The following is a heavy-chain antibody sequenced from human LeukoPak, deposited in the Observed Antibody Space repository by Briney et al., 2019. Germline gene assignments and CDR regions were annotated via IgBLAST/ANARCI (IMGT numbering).Heavy chain of an antibody. Sequence: ASVKVSCKASGFRLTDFDVVWVRQAPGQGLEWMGWINGYRGNPNYAEKFQGTVTMTTDTSTNTAHMELRSLRSDDTAVYYCARDRKFGVVIMEAGNDYWGQGTLVTVSS. J-gene: IGHJ4*02. D-gene: IGHD3-3*01. CDR2: INGYRGNP. CDR1: GFRLTDFD. V-gene: IGHV1-18*01. CDR3: ARDRKFGVVIMEAGNDY.